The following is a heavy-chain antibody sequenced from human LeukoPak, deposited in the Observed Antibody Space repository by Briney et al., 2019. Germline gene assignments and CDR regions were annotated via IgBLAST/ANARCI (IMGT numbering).Heavy chain of an antibody. J-gene: IGHJ4*02. CDR2: IFYSGST. CDR1: GGSISSYY. Sequence: SETLSLTCTVSGGSISSYYWSWIRQPPGKGLEWIGNIFYSGSTYYSPSLKSRVTISLDTSRNQFSLKLNSVTAADTAVYYCARESSGWYGVDYWAQGTLVTVSS. V-gene: IGHV4-59*01. CDR3: ARESSGWYGVDY. D-gene: IGHD6-19*01.